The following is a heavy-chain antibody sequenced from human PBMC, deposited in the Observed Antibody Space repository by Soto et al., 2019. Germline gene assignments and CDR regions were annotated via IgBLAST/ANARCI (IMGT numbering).Heavy chain of an antibody. J-gene: IGHJ5*02. CDR1: GFSFSSYA. CDR3: ATTYTYSNNNWFDP. Sequence: PRLSCAAAGFSFSSYAMNWVRQAPGKGLEWVAIISYDGSNKDYADSVKGRFTISRDNSKHTLGLQMNSLRAEDTAVYYCATTYTYSNNNWFDPWGQGTLVTVSS. D-gene: IGHD4-4*01. V-gene: IGHV3-30-3*01. CDR2: ISYDGSNK.